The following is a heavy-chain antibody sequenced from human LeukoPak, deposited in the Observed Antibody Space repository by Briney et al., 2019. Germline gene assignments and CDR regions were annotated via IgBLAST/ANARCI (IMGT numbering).Heavy chain of an antibody. V-gene: IGHV4-39*07. Sequence: SETLSLTCTVSGGSISSSSYYWGWIRQPPGKGLEWIGSIYYSGSTYYNPSLKSRVTISVDTSKNQFSLKLSSVTAADTAVYYCARGQGYCSSTSCYLDYWGQGTLVTVSS. CDR2: IYYSGST. D-gene: IGHD2-2*01. CDR1: GGSISSSSYY. CDR3: ARGQGYCSSTSCYLDY. J-gene: IGHJ4*02.